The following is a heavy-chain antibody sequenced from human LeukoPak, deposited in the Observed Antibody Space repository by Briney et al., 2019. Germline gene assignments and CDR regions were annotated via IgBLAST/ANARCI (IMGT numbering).Heavy chain of an antibody. CDR2: IYTGGNT. CDR3: ARDPYSSSCYLD. Sequence: GGSLRLSCAASGFTFSSNYMSWVRQAPGKGLEWVSVIYTGGNTYYADSVKGRFTISRDHSKNTLYLQMNSLRVEDTAVYYCARDPYSSSCYLDWGQGTLVTVSS. J-gene: IGHJ4*02. V-gene: IGHV3-53*01. D-gene: IGHD6-13*01. CDR1: GFTFSSNY.